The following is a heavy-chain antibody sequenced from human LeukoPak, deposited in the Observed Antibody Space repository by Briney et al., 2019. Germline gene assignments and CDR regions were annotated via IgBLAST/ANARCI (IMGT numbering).Heavy chain of an antibody. V-gene: IGHV4-31*03. CDR3: ARFGSSGYYYVSGKFDY. CDR2: IYYSGST. Sequence: SETLSLTCTVSGGSISSGGYYWSWIRQHPGKGLEWIGYIYYSGSTYYNPSLKSRVTISVDTSKNQFSLKLSSVTAADTAVYYCARFGSSGYYYVSGKFDYWGQGTLVTVSS. J-gene: IGHJ4*02. D-gene: IGHD3-22*01. CDR1: GGSISSGGYY.